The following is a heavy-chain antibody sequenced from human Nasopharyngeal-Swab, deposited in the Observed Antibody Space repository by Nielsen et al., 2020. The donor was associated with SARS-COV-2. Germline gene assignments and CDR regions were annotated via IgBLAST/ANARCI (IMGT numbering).Heavy chain of an antibody. D-gene: IGHD5-12*01. Sequence: GESLKIYCQGSGYSFANYWIGWVRQMPGKGLECMGIIYPGDSDTRYSPSFHGQVTISADRSTSTTYLHLSSLKASDTAMYYCAKSSGSGYDANSFDFWGQGTLVTVSS. V-gene: IGHV5-51*01. CDR2: IYPGDSDT. J-gene: IGHJ4*02. CDR3: AKSSGSGYDANSFDF. CDR1: GYSFANYW.